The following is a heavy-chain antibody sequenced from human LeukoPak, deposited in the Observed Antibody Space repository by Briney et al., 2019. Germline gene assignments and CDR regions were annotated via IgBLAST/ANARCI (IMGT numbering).Heavy chain of an antibody. CDR2: IKQDGSEK. Sequence: GGSLRLSCAASGFTFSSYWMSWVRQVPGKGLEWVANIKQDGSEKYYVDSVKGRFTIPRDNAKNTLYLQMNSLRAEDTAVYYCARGGDYYDSENDYWGQGTLVTVSS. CDR1: GFTFSSYW. V-gene: IGHV3-7*01. J-gene: IGHJ4*02. CDR3: ARGGDYYDSENDY. D-gene: IGHD3-22*01.